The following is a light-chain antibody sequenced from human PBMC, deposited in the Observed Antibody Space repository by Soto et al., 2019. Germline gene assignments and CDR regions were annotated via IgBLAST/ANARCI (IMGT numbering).Light chain of an antibody. CDR1: SSDVGGYNY. Sequence: QSALTQPASVSESPGQSITISCTGTSSDVGGYNYVTWYQQHPGKAPKLMIYDVSNRPSGVPNRFSGSKSDNTASLTISGLQADDEADYYCSSYRSGNTVVFGGGTKLTVL. CDR3: SSYRSGNTVV. CDR2: DVS. J-gene: IGLJ2*01. V-gene: IGLV2-14*01.